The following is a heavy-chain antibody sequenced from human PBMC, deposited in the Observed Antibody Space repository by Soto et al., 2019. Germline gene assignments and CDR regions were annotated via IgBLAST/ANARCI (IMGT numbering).Heavy chain of an antibody. CDR2: ISSTTNYI. CDR1: GFTFSRYS. CDR3: ARESEDLTSNFDY. V-gene: IGHV3-21*01. J-gene: IGHJ4*02. Sequence: EVQLVESGGGLVRPGGSLRLSCAASGFTFSRYSMNWVRQAPGKGLEWVSSISSTTNYIYYADSMKGRFTVSRDNAKNSVYLDMNSLSAEDTAVYYGARESEDLTSNFDYWGQGTLVTVS.